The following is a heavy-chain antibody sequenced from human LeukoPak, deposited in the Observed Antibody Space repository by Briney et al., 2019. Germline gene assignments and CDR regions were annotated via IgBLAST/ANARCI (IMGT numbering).Heavy chain of an antibody. CDR1: GGTFSSYT. CDR3: ARDHEVPVSVNWGATTAGLDY. Sequence: TVKVSCKASGGTFSSYTISWVRQAPGQGLERMGRIIPSLGIANYAQKFQGRVTITADKSTSTAYMELSSLRSEDTAVYYCARDHEVPVSVNWGATTAGLDYWGQGTLVTVSS. D-gene: IGHD1-26*01. J-gene: IGHJ4*02. V-gene: IGHV1-69*04. CDR2: IIPSLGIA.